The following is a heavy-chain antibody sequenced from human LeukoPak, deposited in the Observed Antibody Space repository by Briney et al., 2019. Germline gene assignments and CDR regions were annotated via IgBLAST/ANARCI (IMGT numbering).Heavy chain of an antibody. CDR1: GGSISSGSYY. CDR2: IYSTGST. D-gene: IGHD7-27*01. CDR3: ASRKLGNDY. J-gene: IGHJ4*02. V-gene: IGHV4-61*02. Sequence: PSQTLSLTCTVSGGSISSGSYYWNWIRQPAGKGLEWIGRIYSTGSTSYSPSLKSRVTISADTSQNQFSLKLSLVTAADTAVYYCASRKLGNDYWGQGTLVTVSS.